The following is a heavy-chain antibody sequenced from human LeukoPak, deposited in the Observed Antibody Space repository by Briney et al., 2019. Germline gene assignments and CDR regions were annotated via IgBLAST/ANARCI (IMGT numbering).Heavy chain of an antibody. Sequence: PGGSLRLSCAASGFTVSSNYMSLVRQAPGKGLEWVSVIYSGGSTYYADSVKGRFTISRDNSKNTLYLQMNSLRAEDTAVYYCAGDYGERDYYFDYWGQGTLVTVSS. J-gene: IGHJ4*02. D-gene: IGHD4-17*01. CDR1: GFTVSSNY. CDR3: AGDYGERDYYFDY. CDR2: IYSGGST. V-gene: IGHV3-66*01.